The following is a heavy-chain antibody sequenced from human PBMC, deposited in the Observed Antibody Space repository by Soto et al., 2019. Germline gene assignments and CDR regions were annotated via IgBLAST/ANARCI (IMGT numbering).Heavy chain of an antibody. V-gene: IGHV3-33*01. Sequence: VLLVESGGGVVQPGRSLRLSCAASGFTFSAYAMHWVRQAPGKGLEWVAVIWPDGSVKYYADSVKGRFTVSRDNSKDTLYLQMDTLRAEDTAVYYCARHNHAYDYDYWGHGTLVTVSS. CDR3: ARHNHAYDYDY. J-gene: IGHJ4*01. CDR1: GFTFSAYA. CDR2: IWPDGSVK. D-gene: IGHD5-12*01.